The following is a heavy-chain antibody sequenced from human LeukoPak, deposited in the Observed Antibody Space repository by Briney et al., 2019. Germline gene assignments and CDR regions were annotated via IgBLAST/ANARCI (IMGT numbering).Heavy chain of an antibody. Sequence: PSETLSLTCAVYGGSFSGYYWSWIRQPPGKGLEWIGEINHSGSTNYNPSLKSRVTISVDTSKNQFSLKLSSVTAADTAVYYCARGSGDITMIVVASDAFDIWGQGTMVTVSS. CDR1: GGSFSGYY. V-gene: IGHV4-34*01. CDR3: ARGSGDITMIVVASDAFDI. J-gene: IGHJ3*02. CDR2: INHSGST. D-gene: IGHD3-22*01.